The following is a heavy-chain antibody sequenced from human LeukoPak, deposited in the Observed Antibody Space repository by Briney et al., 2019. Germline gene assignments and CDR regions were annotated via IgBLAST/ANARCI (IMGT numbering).Heavy chain of an antibody. D-gene: IGHD4-23*01. Sequence: SDTLALTCTVSGGSISFYYWSWIRQIPGKGLEWIGYMHDSGSINYNPSLKSRVTMSVDTSKNQFSLKLRSVTAADTAAYYCARDRIDYGGNEAGFDYWGQGALVTVSS. V-gene: IGHV4-59*12. CDR2: MHDSGSI. CDR1: GGSISFYY. CDR3: ARDRIDYGGNEAGFDY. J-gene: IGHJ4*02.